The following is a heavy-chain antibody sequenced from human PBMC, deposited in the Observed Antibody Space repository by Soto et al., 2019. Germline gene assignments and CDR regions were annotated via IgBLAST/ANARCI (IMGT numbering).Heavy chain of an antibody. CDR3: AHSASVPCCYYFDY. Sequence: GGSLRLSCAASGVLFSMYWMNWVRQVPGKGLEWVANIKQDGSEKRYVDSVKGRFTISRDNAKNSLYLEINSLRAEDTAVYYCAHSASVPCCYYFDYWGQGTLVTVSS. CDR1: GVLFSMYW. J-gene: IGHJ4*02. CDR2: IKQDGSEK. V-gene: IGHV3-7*03. D-gene: IGHD1-26*01.